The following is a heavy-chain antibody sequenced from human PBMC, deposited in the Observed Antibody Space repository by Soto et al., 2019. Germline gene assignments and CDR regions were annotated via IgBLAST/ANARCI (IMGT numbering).Heavy chain of an antibody. V-gene: IGHV4-34*01. CDR1: GGSFSGYY. J-gene: IGHJ4*02. Sequence: QVQLQQWGAGLLKPSETLSLTCAVYGGSFSGYYWSWIRQPPGKGLEWFGEINHSGSTNYTPSLKSRVTISVDTSKNQFSRKLSSATAADTAVYYCARGSGIAARRTDYFDYWGQGTLVTVSS. CDR2: INHSGST. D-gene: IGHD6-6*01. CDR3: ARGSGIAARRTDYFDY.